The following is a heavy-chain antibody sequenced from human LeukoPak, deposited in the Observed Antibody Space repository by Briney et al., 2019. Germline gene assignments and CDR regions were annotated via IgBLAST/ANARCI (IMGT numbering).Heavy chain of an antibody. CDR3: AKESQLSYSGTFYIDY. CDR2: IRYDGSNK. Sequence: GGSLRLSCAASGFTFSSYGMHWVRQAPGKGLEWVAFIRYDGSNKYYADSVKGRFTISRDSSKNTLYLQMNSLRAEDPAVYYCAKESQLSYSGTFYIDYWGQGTLVTVSS. CDR1: GFTFSSYG. J-gene: IGHJ4*02. V-gene: IGHV3-30*02. D-gene: IGHD1-26*01.